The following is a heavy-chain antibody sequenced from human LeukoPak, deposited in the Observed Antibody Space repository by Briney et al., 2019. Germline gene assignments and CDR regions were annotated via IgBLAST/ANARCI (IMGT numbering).Heavy chain of an antibody. Sequence: PVGTLRLSSAASGFTLSSDWMGWVRQAPGKGQGWVANIKQDGSEKYYVDPVKGRLTIYRDNAKNSLYLQMNSLRAQDPSLYYFAIGCSPDYWGQGTLVTVSS. J-gene: IGHJ4*02. D-gene: IGHD2-8*01. CDR3: AIGCSPDY. CDR1: GFTLSSDW. V-gene: IGHV3-7*01. CDR2: IKQDGSEK.